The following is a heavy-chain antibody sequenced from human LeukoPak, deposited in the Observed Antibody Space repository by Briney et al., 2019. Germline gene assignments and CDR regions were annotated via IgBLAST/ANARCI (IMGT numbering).Heavy chain of an antibody. CDR1: GGSISSYY. CDR3: ASYSSSWYAAYFDY. D-gene: IGHD6-13*01. CDR2: IYYSGST. V-gene: IGHV4-59*01. J-gene: IGHJ4*02. Sequence: SETLSLTCTVSGGSISSYYGSWIRQPPGKGLEWIGYIYYSGSTNYNPSLKSRVTISVDTSKNQFSLKLSSVTAADTAVYYCASYSSSWYAAYFDYWGQGTLVTVSS.